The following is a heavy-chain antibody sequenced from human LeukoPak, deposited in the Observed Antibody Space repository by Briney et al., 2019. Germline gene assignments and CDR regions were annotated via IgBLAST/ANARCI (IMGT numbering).Heavy chain of an antibody. CDR1: GFIVSGDF. D-gene: IGHD1-26*01. Sequence: GGSLRLSCAASGFIVSGDFMSWGRQAPGKGLEWVSVIYSDGSTYYADSVRGRFTISRDNSKNTLDLQMTGLRAEDTAVYYCARERGRGRDSPWFDYWGQGTLVTVSS. CDR2: IYSDGST. V-gene: IGHV3-53*01. CDR3: ARERGRGRDSPWFDY. J-gene: IGHJ4*02.